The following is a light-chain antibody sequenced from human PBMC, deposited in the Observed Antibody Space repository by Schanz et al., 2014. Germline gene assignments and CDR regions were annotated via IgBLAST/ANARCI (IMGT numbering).Light chain of an antibody. CDR2: SNN. J-gene: IGLJ3*02. CDR1: SSNIGTNS. Sequence: QSVLTQPPSASGTPGQRVSFSCSGSSSNIGTNSVVWYQQLPGTAPKLLIYSNNQRPSGVPDRFSGSKSGTSASLAISGLQSEDEADYYCSTWDDILNGQGVFGGGTKLTVL. V-gene: IGLV1-44*01. CDR3: STWDDILNGQGV.